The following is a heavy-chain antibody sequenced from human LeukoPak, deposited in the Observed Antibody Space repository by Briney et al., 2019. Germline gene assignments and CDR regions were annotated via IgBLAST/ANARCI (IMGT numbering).Heavy chain of an antibody. V-gene: IGHV1-2*06. CDR2: INPNSGGT. CDR3: ARAEGSTIFGVVTNLYCFDY. Sequence: ASVKVSCKASGYTFTGYYMHWVRQAPGQGLEWMGRINPNSGGTNYAQKFQGRVTMTRDTSISTAYMELSRLRSDDTAVYYCARAEGSTIFGVVTNLYCFDYWGQGTLVTVSS. CDR1: GYTFTGYY. J-gene: IGHJ4*02. D-gene: IGHD3-3*01.